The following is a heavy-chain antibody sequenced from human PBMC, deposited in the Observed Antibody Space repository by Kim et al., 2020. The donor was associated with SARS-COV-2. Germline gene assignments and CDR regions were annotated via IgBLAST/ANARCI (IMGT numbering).Heavy chain of an antibody. J-gene: IGHJ4*02. V-gene: IGHV3-74*01. Sequence: SSESDADSVKGRFTISRDNDKNTLYLKRNSLRAEDTAVYYCARGRQLAEYWGQGTLVTVSS. CDR2: SSE. CDR3: ARGRQLAEY. D-gene: IGHD6-6*01.